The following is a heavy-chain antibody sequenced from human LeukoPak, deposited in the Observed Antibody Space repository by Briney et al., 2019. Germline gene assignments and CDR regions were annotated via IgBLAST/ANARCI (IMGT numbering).Heavy chain of an antibody. CDR1: GDTFTSYY. D-gene: IGHD6-19*01. CDR2: INPSGGST. J-gene: IGHJ4*02. CDR3: AREASSGWYLDY. Sequence: GASVKVSCKASGDTFTSYYMHWVRQAPGQGLEWMGIINPSGGSTSYAQKFQGRVTMTRDTSTSTVYMELSSLRSEDTAVYYCAREASSGWYLDYWGQGTLVTVSS. V-gene: IGHV1-46*01.